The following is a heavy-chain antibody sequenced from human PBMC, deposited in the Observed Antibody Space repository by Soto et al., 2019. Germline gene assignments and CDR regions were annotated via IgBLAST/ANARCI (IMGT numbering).Heavy chain of an antibody. V-gene: IGHV1-18*01. CDR3: AREKMVRGVREYYFDY. CDR2: ISAYNGNT. J-gene: IGHJ4*02. Sequence: QVQLVQSGAEVKKPGASLKVSYKASGYTFTSYGISWVRQAPGQGLEWMGWISAYNGNTNYAQKLQGRVTMTTDTSTSTAYMELRSLRSDDTAVYYCAREKMVRGVREYYFDYWGQGTLVTVSS. CDR1: GYTFTSYG. D-gene: IGHD3-10*01.